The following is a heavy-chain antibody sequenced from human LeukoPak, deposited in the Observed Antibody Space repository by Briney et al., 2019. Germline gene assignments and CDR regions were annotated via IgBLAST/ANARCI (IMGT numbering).Heavy chain of an antibody. D-gene: IGHD3-3*01. V-gene: IGHV4-39*02. J-gene: IGHJ4*02. CDR3: ARIYYDFEFDF. CDR2: VYYSGST. Sequence: SETLSLTCTVSGGSISSSSYSWGWIRQPPGKGLEWIGSVYYSGSTYYNPSLKSRVTISVDTSKNHFSLKLSSVTTADTAIYYCARIYYDFEFDFWGQGTLVTVSS. CDR1: GGSISSSSYS.